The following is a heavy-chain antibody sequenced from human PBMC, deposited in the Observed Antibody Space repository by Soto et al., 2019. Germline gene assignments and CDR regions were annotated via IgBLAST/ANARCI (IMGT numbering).Heavy chain of an antibody. V-gene: IGHV4-39*01. CDR2: IYYSGST. J-gene: IGHJ4*02. Sequence: SETLSLTCTISGGSISSSSYYWGWIRQPPGKGLEWIGSIYYSGSTYYNPSLKSRVTISVDTSKNQFSLKLSSVTAADTAVYYCARLSRGDYPYFDYWGQGTLVTVSS. CDR3: ARLSRGDYPYFDY. CDR1: GGSISSSSYY. D-gene: IGHD4-17*01.